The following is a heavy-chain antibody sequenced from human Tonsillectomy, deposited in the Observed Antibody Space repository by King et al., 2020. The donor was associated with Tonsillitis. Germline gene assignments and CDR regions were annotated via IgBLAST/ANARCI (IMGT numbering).Heavy chain of an antibody. CDR1: GYSFTSYW. CDR2: IDPSDSYT. CDR3: ARQEPGGFVVVVAASYYYYGMDV. V-gene: IGHV5-10-1*03. J-gene: IGHJ6*02. D-gene: IGHD2-15*01. Sequence: VQLVESGAEVKKPGESLRISCKGSGYSFTSYWISWVRQMPGKGLEWMGRIDPSDSYTNYSPSFQGHVTISADKSISTAYLQWSSLKASDTAMYYCARQEPGGFVVVVAASYYYYGMDVWGQGTTVTVSS.